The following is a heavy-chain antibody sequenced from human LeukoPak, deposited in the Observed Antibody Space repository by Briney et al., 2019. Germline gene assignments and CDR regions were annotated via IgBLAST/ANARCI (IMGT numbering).Heavy chain of an antibody. Sequence: GGSLRLSCAASGFTFSSYGMHWVRQAPGKGLEWVAFIRYDGSNKYYADSVKGRFTISRDNAKNSLYLQMNSLKTEDTAVYYCARQALGSNYENGYFDYWGQGTLVTVSS. CDR3: ARQALGSNYENGYFDY. CDR2: IRYDGSNK. D-gene: IGHD4-11*01. V-gene: IGHV3-30*02. CDR1: GFTFSSYG. J-gene: IGHJ4*02.